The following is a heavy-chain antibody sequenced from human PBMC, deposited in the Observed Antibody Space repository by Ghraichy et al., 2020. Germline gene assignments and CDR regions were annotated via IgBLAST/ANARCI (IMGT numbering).Heavy chain of an antibody. Sequence: LSLTCAASGFTVSSNYMSWVRQAPGKGLEWVSVIYSGGSTYYADSVKGRFTISRDNSKNTLYLQMNSLRAEDTAVYYCAKDPMAYYDFWGGWGQGTLVTVSS. D-gene: IGHD3-3*01. CDR1: GFTVSSNY. V-gene: IGHV3-53*01. CDR3: AKDPMAYYDFWGG. CDR2: IYSGGST. J-gene: IGHJ4*02.